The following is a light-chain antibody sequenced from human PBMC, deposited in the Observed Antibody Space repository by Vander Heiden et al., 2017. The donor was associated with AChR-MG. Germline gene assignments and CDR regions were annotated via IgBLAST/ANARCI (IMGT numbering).Light chain of an antibody. CDR3: QQSNSTPYT. V-gene: IGKV1-39*01. CDR1: QSNSSY. J-gene: IGKJ3*01. Sequence: IQMTQSPSPLSASLGDRVSLTCPSSQSNSSYLNWYQQKPGKAPELLIYAASSWQSGVPSRFSGSGSGTDFTLSISSLQAEDFAAYYCQQSNSTPYTFGHGTKVDIK. CDR2: AAS.